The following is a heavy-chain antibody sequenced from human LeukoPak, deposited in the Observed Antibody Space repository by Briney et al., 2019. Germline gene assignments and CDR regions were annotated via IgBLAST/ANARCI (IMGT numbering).Heavy chain of an antibody. D-gene: IGHD6-19*01. CDR1: GFTVSNNY. Sequence: GGSLRLSCAASGFTVSNNYMSWVRQAPGKGLVWVSRINSDGSSTSYADSVKGRFTISRDNAKNTLYLQMNSLRAEDTAVYYYARDSIAVAPYWGQGTLVTVSS. V-gene: IGHV3-74*01. J-gene: IGHJ4*02. CDR3: ARDSIAVAPY. CDR2: INSDGSST.